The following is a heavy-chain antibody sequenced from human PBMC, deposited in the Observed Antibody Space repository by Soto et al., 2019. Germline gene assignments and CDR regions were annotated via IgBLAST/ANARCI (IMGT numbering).Heavy chain of an antibody. D-gene: IGHD6-13*01. CDR2: MYYSGST. J-gene: IGHJ4*02. CDR3: ARGYRQSGYSSSWVFDY. CDR1: GGSINSGGYY. V-gene: IGHV4-31*03. Sequence: QVQLRESGPGLVKPSQTLSLTCTVSGGSINSGGYYWNWIRQHPGKGLEWIGYMYYSGSTYYNPFLRSRVITSAATFETHFSLKLSSVTAADTAVYFCARGYRQSGYSSSWVFDYWGQGTLVNVSS.